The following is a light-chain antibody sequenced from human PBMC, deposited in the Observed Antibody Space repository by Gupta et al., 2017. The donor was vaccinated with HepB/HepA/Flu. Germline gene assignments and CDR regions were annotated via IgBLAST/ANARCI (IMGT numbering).Light chain of an antibody. CDR1: SSDFGGYNY. CDR2: DVT. CDR3: SSYTSSTTLV. J-gene: IGLJ2*01. V-gene: IGLV2-14*03. Sequence: QSALTQPASVSGSPGQSITISCTGTSSDFGGYNYVSWYQQHPGKAPELIIYDVTNRPSGVSYRFSGSKSGNTASLTISGLQAEDEADYYCSSYTSSTTLVFGGGTKLTVL.